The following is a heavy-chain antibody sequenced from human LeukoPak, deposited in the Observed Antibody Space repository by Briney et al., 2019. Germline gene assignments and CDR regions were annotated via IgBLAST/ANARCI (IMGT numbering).Heavy chain of an antibody. CDR2: ISGSGGST. D-gene: IGHD2-2*01. J-gene: IGHJ4*02. CDR1: GFTFSSYA. V-gene: IGHV3-23*01. CDR3: AKVIVVVPVAPMDY. Sequence: GGSLRLSCAASGFTFSSYAMSWVCQAPGKGLEWVSAISGSGGSTYYADSVKGRFTISRDNSKNTLYLQMNSLRAEDTAVYYCAKVIVVVPVAPMDYWGQGTLVTVSS.